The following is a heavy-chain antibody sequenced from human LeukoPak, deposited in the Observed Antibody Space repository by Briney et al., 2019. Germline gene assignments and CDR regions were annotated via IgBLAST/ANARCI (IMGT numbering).Heavy chain of an antibody. D-gene: IGHD3-16*01. J-gene: IGHJ5*02. CDR2: IIPIFGTA. V-gene: IGHV1-69*05. CDR1: GGTFSSYA. CDR3: AREDTDGGWFDP. Sequence: SVKVSCKASGGTFSSYAISWVRQAPGQGLEWMGRIIPIFGTANYAQKFQGRVTITTDESTSTAYMELSGLRSEDTAVYYCAREDTDGGWFDPWGQGTLVTVSS.